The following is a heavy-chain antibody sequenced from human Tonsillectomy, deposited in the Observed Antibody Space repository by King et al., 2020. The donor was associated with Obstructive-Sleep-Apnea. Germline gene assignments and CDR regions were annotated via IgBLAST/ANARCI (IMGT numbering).Heavy chain of an antibody. J-gene: IGHJ4*02. V-gene: IGHV3-23*04. Sequence: VQLVESGGGLVQTGESLRLSCAASGFTFSAYAMSWVRQAPGKGLEWFSCISGSGGSTSYADSVKVRFIISRDNSKNPLYLRMDSLRAEDTAIYFCVTDRTNDMHWGQGTLVTVSS. CDR3: VTDRTNDMH. CDR1: GFTFSAYA. D-gene: IGHD3-9*01. CDR2: ISGSGGST.